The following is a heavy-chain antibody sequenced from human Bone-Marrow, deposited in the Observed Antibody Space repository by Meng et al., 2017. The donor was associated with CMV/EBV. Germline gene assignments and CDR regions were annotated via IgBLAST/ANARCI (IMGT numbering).Heavy chain of an antibody. CDR3: AVSSIVVVVAAYDY. CDR1: GWSFSGYY. D-gene: IGHD2-15*01. J-gene: IGHJ4*02. Sequence: WAVYGWSFSGYYWSWIRQPPGKGLEWIGEINHSGSTNYNPSLKSRVTISVDTSKNQFSLKLSSVTAADTAVYYCAVSSIVVVVAAYDYWGQGTLVTVSS. CDR2: INHSGST. V-gene: IGHV4-34*01.